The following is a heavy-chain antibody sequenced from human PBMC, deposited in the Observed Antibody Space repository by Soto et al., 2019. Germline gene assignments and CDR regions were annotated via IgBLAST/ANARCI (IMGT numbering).Heavy chain of an antibody. CDR1: GFTFSSYA. Sequence: QVQLVESGGGVVQPGRSLRLSCAASGFTFSSYAMHWVRQAPGKGLEWVAVISYDGSNKYYADSVKGRFTISRDNSKNTLYLQMNSLRAEDTAVYYCAREWGPLHQLAVYGMDVW. V-gene: IGHV3-30-3*01. D-gene: IGHD1-1*01. CDR2: ISYDGSNK. CDR3: AREWGPLHQLAVYGMDV. J-gene: IGHJ6*01.